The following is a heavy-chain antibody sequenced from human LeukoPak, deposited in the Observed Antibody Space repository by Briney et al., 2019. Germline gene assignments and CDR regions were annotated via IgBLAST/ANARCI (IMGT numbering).Heavy chain of an antibody. CDR2: IYYSGST. V-gene: IGHV4-59*01. CDR3: ARTTEAYCSSASCFGFSYSYYMDV. CDR1: GGSISSYY. Sequence: SETLSLTCTVSGGSISSYYWSWIRQPPGKGLEWIGYIYYSGSTNYNPSLKSRVTISVDTSKNQFSLKLSSVIAADTAVYYCARTTEAYCSSASCFGFSYSYYMDVWGKGTTVTISS. J-gene: IGHJ6*03. D-gene: IGHD2-2*01.